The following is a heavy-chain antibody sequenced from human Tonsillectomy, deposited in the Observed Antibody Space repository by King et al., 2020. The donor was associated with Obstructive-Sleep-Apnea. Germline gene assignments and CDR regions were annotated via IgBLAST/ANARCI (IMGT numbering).Heavy chain of an antibody. Sequence: VQLQESGPGLVKPSQTLSLTCTVSGGSISSGGYYWRWIRQHPGKGLEWIGYIYYSGSTYYNPSLKSRVTISVDTSKNQFSLKLSSVTAADTAVYYCARDPGGYSYGYLPFYYGMDVLGQGTTVTVSS. CDR2: IYYSGST. CDR1: GGSISSGGYY. J-gene: IGHJ6*02. D-gene: IGHD5-18*01. CDR3: ARDPGGYSYGYLPFYYGMDV. V-gene: IGHV4-31*03.